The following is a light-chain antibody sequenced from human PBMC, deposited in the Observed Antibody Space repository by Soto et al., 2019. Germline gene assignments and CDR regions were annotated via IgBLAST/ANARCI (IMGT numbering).Light chain of an antibody. J-gene: IGLJ1*01. CDR1: NSDVGYYNY. CDR2: DVR. V-gene: IGLV2-14*03. Sequence: QSVLTQPSPLSGAPGQSITISRTGTNSDVGYYNYVSWYQQHPGKAPKLMIYDVRNRPSGVSNRFSGSKSGNTASLTISGLQAEDEADYYCSSYTSSSTYVFGTGTKVTVL. CDR3: SSYTSSSTYV.